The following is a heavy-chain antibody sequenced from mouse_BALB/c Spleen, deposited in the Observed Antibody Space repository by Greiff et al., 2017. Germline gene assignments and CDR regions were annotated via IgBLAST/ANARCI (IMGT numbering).Heavy chain of an antibody. J-gene: IGHJ3*01. CDR2: IYPSDSYT. CDR1: GYTFTSYW. Sequence: QVQLQQPGAELVRPGASVKLSCKASGYTFTSYWINWVKQRPGQGLEWIGNIYPSDSYTNYNQKFKDKATLTVDKSSSTAYMQLSSPTSEDSAVYYCTRDSGPFAYWGQGTLVTVSA. CDR3: TRDSGPFAY. V-gene: IGHV1-69*02. D-gene: IGHD4-1*01.